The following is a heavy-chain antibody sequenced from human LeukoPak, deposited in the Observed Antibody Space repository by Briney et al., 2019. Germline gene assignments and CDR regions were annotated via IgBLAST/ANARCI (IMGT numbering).Heavy chain of an antibody. CDR1: GFTFSSYA. Sequence: GGSLRLSCAASGFTFSSYAMSWVRQAPGKGLEWVSAISGSGGSTYYADSVKGRFTISRDNSKNTLYLQMNSLRAEDTAVYYCAKDQPPYSSEEVSFGYWGQGTLVTVSS. CDR3: AKDQPPYSSEEVSFGY. D-gene: IGHD6-19*01. V-gene: IGHV3-23*01. J-gene: IGHJ4*02. CDR2: ISGSGGST.